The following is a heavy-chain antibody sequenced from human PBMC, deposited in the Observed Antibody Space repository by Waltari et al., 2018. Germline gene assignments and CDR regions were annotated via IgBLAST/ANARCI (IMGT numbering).Heavy chain of an antibody. D-gene: IGHD6-13*01. CDR2: RKEDGSEK. J-gene: IGHJ4*02. V-gene: IGHV3-7*01. Sequence: EVQLVESGGGLAQPGGSLRLSCAASGLSFSNYWMTWVRQASGKGAEGVGNRKEDGSEKYYMDSVKGRFTISRDNAKNSLYLQMNNLRVEDTAVYYCTRGGLDSSWYWRDWGQGTLVTVSS. CDR3: TRGGLDSSWYWRD. CDR1: GLSFSNYW.